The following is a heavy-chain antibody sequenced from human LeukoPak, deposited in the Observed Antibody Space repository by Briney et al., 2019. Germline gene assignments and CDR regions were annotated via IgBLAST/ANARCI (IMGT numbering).Heavy chain of an antibody. J-gene: IGHJ5*02. D-gene: IGHD4-17*01. CDR3: VKEARSDGDYFDP. CDR2: INRNSDTI. V-gene: IGHV3-9*01. Sequence: PGGSLRVSCVASGFTFDDYAMYWGRDVPGKGLECVSGINRNSDTIDYADSVKGRFTISRDNAKNSLYLQMTSLSTEDTAIYYCVKEARSDGDYFDPWGQGTLVTVSS. CDR1: GFTFDDYA.